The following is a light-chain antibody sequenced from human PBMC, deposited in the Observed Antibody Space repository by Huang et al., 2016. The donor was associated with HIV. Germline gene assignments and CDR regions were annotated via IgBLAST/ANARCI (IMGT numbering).Light chain of an antibody. CDR1: QSLLHTNGYTY. Sequence: DIVLTQSPLSLPVTPGEPASISCRSSQSLLHTNGYTYLDWYVQKPGQSPQLLIFLASNLASGVPDRFSCSGSGRDFTLKISRVEAEDVGTYYCMQALQAPRTFGRGTRLQIK. CDR3: MQALQAPRT. CDR2: LAS. V-gene: IGKV2-28*01. J-gene: IGKJ2*01.